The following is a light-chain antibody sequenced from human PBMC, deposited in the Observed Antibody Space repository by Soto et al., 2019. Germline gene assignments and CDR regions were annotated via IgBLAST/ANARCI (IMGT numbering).Light chain of an antibody. J-gene: IGLJ3*02. CDR3: ATWDDSLSGPV. CDR1: TSNIGNSH. Sequence: QPVLTQSPSESGTPGQRATISCSGSTSNIGNSHVYWYQQLAGTAPRLLIYRSNLRGSGVPDRFSGSRSGTSASLTISGLRSEDEGDYYCATWDDSLSGPVFGGGTKLTVL. CDR2: RSN. V-gene: IGLV1-47*01.